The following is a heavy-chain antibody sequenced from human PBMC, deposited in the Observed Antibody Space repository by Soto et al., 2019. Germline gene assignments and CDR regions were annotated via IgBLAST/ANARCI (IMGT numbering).Heavy chain of an antibody. Sequence: GESLKISCXGSGYSFTSYWISWVRQMPGKGLEWMGRIDPSDSYTNYSPSFQGHVTISADKSISTAYLQWSSLKASDTAMYYCARSVILGYYYYGMDVWGQGTTVTVSS. CDR3: ARSVILGYYYYGMDV. V-gene: IGHV5-10-1*01. D-gene: IGHD2-8*02. J-gene: IGHJ6*02. CDR2: IDPSDSYT. CDR1: GYSFTSYW.